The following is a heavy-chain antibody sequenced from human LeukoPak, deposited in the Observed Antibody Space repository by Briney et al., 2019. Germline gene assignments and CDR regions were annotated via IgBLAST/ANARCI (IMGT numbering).Heavy chain of an antibody. D-gene: IGHD3-22*01. J-gene: IGHJ5*02. CDR1: GGTFSSYA. V-gene: IGHV1-69*04. CDR3: ARDASYYYDSSGYYYT. CDR2: IIPILGIA. Sequence: SVKVSCKASGGTFSSYAISWVRQAPGQGLEWMGRIIPILGIANYAQKFQGRVTITADESTSTAYMELSSLRSEDTAVYYCARDASYYYDSSGYYYTWGQGTLVTVSS.